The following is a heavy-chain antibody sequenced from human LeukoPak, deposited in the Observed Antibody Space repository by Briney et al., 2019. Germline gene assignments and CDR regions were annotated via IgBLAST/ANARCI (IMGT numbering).Heavy chain of an antibody. D-gene: IGHD2-15*01. Sequence: GGSLRLSCAASGFSFGDYGMSWVRQIPGKGLEWVSGIDWNGYRKGYADSVKGRFSISRDNAKNSLYLQMNSLRAEGTALYYCAGSGGHCSGGSCYLYFYYIDVWGKGTTVTVSS. CDR1: GFSFGDYG. CDR3: AGSGGHCSGGSCYLYFYYIDV. J-gene: IGHJ6*03. CDR2: IDWNGYRK. V-gene: IGHV3-20*04.